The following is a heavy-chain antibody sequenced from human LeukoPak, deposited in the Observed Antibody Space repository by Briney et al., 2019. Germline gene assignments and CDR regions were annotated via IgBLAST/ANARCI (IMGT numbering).Heavy chain of an antibody. D-gene: IGHD3-3*01. J-gene: IGHJ4*02. CDR1: GGSISSYY. CDR2: IYYSGST. Sequence: PSETLSLTCTVSGGSISSYYWSWIRQPPGKGLEWIGYIYYSGSTNYNPSLKNRVTISVDTSKNQFSLKLSSVTAADTAVYYCAGHPTIFGVVDYYFDYWGQGTLVTVSS. V-gene: IGHV4-59*08. CDR3: AGHPTIFGVVDYYFDY.